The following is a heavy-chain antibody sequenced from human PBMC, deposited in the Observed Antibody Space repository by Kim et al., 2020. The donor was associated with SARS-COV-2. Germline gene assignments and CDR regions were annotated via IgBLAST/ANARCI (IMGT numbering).Heavy chain of an antibody. CDR3: ARASAVAGRIDF. J-gene: IGHJ4*02. Sequence: YYNPSLKRRVTISVDTSTNQFSLKLTSVTASDSAVYFCARASAVAGRIDFWGQGTLVTVSS. V-gene: IGHV4-39*01. D-gene: IGHD6-19*01.